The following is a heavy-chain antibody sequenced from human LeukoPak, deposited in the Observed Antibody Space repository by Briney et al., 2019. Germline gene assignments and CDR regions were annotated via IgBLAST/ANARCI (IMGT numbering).Heavy chain of an antibody. V-gene: IGHV1-69*02. CDR1: GGTFSSYT. Sequence: SVKVSCKASGGTFSSYTISWVRQAPGQGLEWMGRIIPILGIANYAQKFQGRVTITADKSTSTAYMELSSLRSEDTAVYYCARLVPAATPDSKNRDCWGQGTLSPSPQ. D-gene: IGHD2-2*01. CDR3: ARLVPAATPDSKNRDC. J-gene: IGHJ4*02. CDR2: IIPILGIA.